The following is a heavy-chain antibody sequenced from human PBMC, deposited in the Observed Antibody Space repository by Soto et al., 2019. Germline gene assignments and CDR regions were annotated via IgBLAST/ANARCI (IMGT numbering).Heavy chain of an antibody. CDR2: IYYSGST. CDR3: ARWYYYDSSGYYLYEYFDY. D-gene: IGHD3-22*01. Sequence: SETLSLTCTVSGGSISSGGYYWSWIRHHPGKGLEWIGYIYYSGSTYYNPSLKSRVTISVDTSKNQFSLKLSSVTAADTAVYYCARWYYYDSSGYYLYEYFDYWGQGTLVTVSS. J-gene: IGHJ4*02. V-gene: IGHV4-31*03. CDR1: GGSISSGGYY.